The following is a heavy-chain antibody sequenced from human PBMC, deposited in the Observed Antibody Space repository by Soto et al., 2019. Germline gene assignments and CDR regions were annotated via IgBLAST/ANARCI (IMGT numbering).Heavy chain of an antibody. CDR1: GFTFDDYA. CDR2: ISWNSGNI. J-gene: IGHJ4*02. V-gene: IGHV3-9*01. D-gene: IGHD5-12*01. Sequence: GGSLRLSCAASGFTFDDYAMHWVRQVLGKGLEWVSSISWNSGNIGYADSVKGRFTTSRDNAKNSLYLQMNSLRPEDTALYYCVRSKGGYSYGTPFDYWGQGTLDTASS. CDR3: VRSKGGYSYGTPFDY.